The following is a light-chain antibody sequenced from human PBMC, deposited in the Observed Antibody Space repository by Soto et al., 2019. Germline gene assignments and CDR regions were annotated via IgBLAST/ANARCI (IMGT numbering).Light chain of an antibody. Sequence: DIKMNQSPSPLSASVGDRVTITCRASQTISTYLNWYQQKPGKAPKLLIYGASSLQSGVPSRFSGSGSGTDFTLTISSLQPEDFGTYYCQQSFSTPRTFGQGTKVDIK. CDR2: GAS. CDR3: QQSFSTPRT. CDR1: QTISTY. J-gene: IGKJ1*01. V-gene: IGKV1-39*01.